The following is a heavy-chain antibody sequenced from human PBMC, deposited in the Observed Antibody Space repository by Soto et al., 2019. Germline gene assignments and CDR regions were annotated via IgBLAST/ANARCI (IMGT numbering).Heavy chain of an antibody. Sequence: SETLSLTCSVSCGSINSGRSSWNWIRQSPGKGLEWIAYIYHSGSTYYNPSLKSRVTISVDRSENQFSLKLTSVTAADTAVYYCVRESTTSGPNWFDTWGPGILVTVSS. D-gene: IGHD1-1*01. CDR3: VRESTTSGPNWFDT. V-gene: IGHV4-30-2*06. CDR1: CGSINSGRSS. J-gene: IGHJ5*02. CDR2: IYHSGST.